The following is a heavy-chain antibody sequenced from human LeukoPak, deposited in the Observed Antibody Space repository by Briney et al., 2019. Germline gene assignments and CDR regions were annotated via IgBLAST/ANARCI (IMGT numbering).Heavy chain of an antibody. CDR3: ARVGCSSTSCYSGPKGNNWFDP. J-gene: IGHJ5*02. D-gene: IGHD2-2*01. CDR1: GFTFSSYG. V-gene: IGHV3-33*01. CDR2: IWYDGSNK. Sequence: GRSLRLSCAASGFTFSSYGMHWVRQAPGKGLEWVAVIWYDGSNKYYADSVKGRFTISRDNSKNTLYLQMNSLRAEDTAVYYCARVGCSSTSCYSGPKGNNWFDPWGQGTLVTVSS.